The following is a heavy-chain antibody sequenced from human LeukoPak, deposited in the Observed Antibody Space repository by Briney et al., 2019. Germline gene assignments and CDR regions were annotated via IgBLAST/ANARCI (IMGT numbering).Heavy chain of an antibody. J-gene: IGHJ4*02. CDR1: GFTFSSDE. D-gene: IGHD3-22*01. V-gene: IGHV3-48*03. CDR2: ISSSGSTI. CDR3: ARSQGYYDSSGYYIR. Sequence: GGSLRLSCAASGFTFSSDEMNWVRQAPGKGLEWVSYISSSGSTIYYADSVKGRFTISRDNAKNSLYLQMNSLRAEDTAVYYCARSQGYYDSSGYYIRWGQGTLVTVSS.